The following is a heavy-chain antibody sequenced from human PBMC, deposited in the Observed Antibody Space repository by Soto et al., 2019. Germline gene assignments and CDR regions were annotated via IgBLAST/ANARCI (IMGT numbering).Heavy chain of an antibody. D-gene: IGHD3-16*01. CDR1: GGSFHNFY. CDR3: ARGVDYYATSGYFSFDS. Sequence: SETLSLTCNLSGGSFHNFYCLLIRHPPLKGLEWVGHVHYSGSTNYSPSLNSRATISLDTSKSQLSLKLRSVTAADTAMYFCARGVDYYATSGYFSFDSWGQGIPVTVSS. J-gene: IGHJ4*02. V-gene: IGHV4-59*01. CDR2: VHYSGST.